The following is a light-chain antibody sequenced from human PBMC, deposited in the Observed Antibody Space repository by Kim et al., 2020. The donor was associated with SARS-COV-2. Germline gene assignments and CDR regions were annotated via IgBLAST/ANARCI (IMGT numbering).Light chain of an antibody. CDR1: QGLVYSDGNTY. V-gene: IGKV2-30*01. Sequence: PDYISCKSSQGLVYSDGNTYLNWFHPRPGQSPRRLIYKVSNRDSGVPVRFSGSGSGTDFTLQISRVEAEDVGVYYCMQGTHWPFTFGPGTKVDIK. J-gene: IGKJ3*01. CDR3: MQGTHWPFT. CDR2: KVS.